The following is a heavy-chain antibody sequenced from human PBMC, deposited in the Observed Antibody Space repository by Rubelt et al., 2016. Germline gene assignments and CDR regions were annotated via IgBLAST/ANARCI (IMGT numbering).Heavy chain of an antibody. CDR3: ASSRREFVVVPAAVFDY. Sequence: QLQLQESGPGLVKPSETLSLTCTVSGGSISSSSYYWGWIRQPPGKGLEWIGSIYYSGSTYYNPSLNGRLTLSVDTSKNQFSLNLSSVTAADTAVYYCASSRREFVVVPAAVFDYWGQGTLVTVSS. CDR2: IYYSGST. D-gene: IGHD2-2*01. CDR1: GGSISSSSYY. V-gene: IGHV4-39*01. J-gene: IGHJ4*02.